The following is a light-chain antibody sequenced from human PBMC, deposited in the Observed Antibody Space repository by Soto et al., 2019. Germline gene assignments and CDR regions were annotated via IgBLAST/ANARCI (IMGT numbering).Light chain of an antibody. Sequence: QSVLTQPAPVSGSPGQSITISCTGTSSDVGGYNYVSWYQQHPGKAPKLMIYDVSNRPSGVSNRFSGSKSGNTASLTISGLQAEDEADYYCSSYTSGSTYVFGTGTKVTVL. CDR3: SSYTSGSTYV. CDR2: DVS. V-gene: IGLV2-14*01. J-gene: IGLJ1*01. CDR1: SSDVGGYNY.